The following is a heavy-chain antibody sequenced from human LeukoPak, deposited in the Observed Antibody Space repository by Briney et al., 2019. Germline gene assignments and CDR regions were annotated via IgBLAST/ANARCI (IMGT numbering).Heavy chain of an antibody. Sequence: GGSLRLSCVASGFTFSDYWIHWVRQAPGKGLVWVSRISSDGDTTNYADSVKGRFTISRDNAKNTLYLQMNSLRVEDTAVYYCARDAVDTANAVWGQGTTVTVSS. CDR3: ARDAVDTANAV. J-gene: IGHJ6*02. V-gene: IGHV3-74*01. CDR1: GFTFSDYW. D-gene: IGHD5-18*01. CDR2: ISSDGDTT.